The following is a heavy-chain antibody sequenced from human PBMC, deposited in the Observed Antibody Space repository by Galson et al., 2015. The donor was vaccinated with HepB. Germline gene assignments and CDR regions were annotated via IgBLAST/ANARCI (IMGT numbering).Heavy chain of an antibody. D-gene: IGHD5-18*01. CDR2: IYPSDSDT. CDR3: ARLQNVDSAMGGADY. V-gene: IGHV5-51*03. J-gene: IGHJ4*02. Sequence: QSGAEMKKPGDSLKISCKGSGYIFINHWIGWVRQMPGKGLEWMGIIYPSDSDTRYSPSFQGHVTISADRSINTAYLQWSSLEASDTAIYYCARLQNVDSAMGGADYWGQGTLVTVSS. CDR1: GYIFINHW.